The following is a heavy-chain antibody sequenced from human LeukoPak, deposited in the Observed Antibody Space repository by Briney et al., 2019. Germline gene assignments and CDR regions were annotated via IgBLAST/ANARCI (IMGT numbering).Heavy chain of an antibody. Sequence: GGSLRLSCAAYGFTFSSYAMSWVRQAPGKGLEWVSAISGSGGSTYYADSVKGRFTISRDNSKNTLYLQMNSLRAEDTAVYYCAKDLRVGYYDSSGYFDYWGQGTLVTVSS. V-gene: IGHV3-23*01. CDR1: GFTFSSYA. J-gene: IGHJ4*02. CDR2: ISGSGGST. D-gene: IGHD3-22*01. CDR3: AKDLRVGYYDSSGYFDY.